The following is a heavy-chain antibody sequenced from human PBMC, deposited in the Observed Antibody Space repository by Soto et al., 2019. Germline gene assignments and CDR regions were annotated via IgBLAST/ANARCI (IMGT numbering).Heavy chain of an antibody. CDR1: GITFSSYW. V-gene: IGHV3-7*01. CDR3: VGGRGWHFDR. D-gene: IGHD3-10*01. CDR2: IKEDGSEE. Sequence: EVQLVESGGGLVQPGGSLRLSCAASGITFSSYWMSWFRQAPSQGLEWVANIKEDGSEEHYVDSVKGRFTISRDNAKNSLYLQMNSLRDDDTAIYYCVGGRGWHFDRWGRGTLVTVSS. J-gene: IGHJ2*01.